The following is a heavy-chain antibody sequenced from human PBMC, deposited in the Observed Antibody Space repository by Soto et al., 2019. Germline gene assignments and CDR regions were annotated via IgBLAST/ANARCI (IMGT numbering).Heavy chain of an antibody. J-gene: IGHJ6*02. V-gene: IGHV1-18*01. CDR3: ARGRDSSGWYSYYYYGMDV. CDR2: ISAYNGNT. Sequence: ASVKVSCKASGYTFTSYGISWVRQAPGQGLEWMGWISAYNGNTNYAQKLQGRVTMTTDTSTSTAYMELRSLRSDDTAVYYCARGRDSSGWYSYYYYGMDVWGQGTTVTVSS. CDR1: GYTFTSYG. D-gene: IGHD6-19*01.